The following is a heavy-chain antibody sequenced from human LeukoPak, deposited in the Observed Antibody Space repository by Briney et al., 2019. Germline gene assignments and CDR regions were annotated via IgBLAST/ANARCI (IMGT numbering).Heavy chain of an antibody. V-gene: IGHV3-74*01. D-gene: IGHD6-13*01. Sequence: GGSLRLSCAASGFTFSSYWMHWVRQTPGKGLVWVSRLNSDGSSTSYADSVKGRFTISRDNAKNTLYLQMNSLRAEDTAVYYCARGSRGSWFDPWGRGTLVTVSS. J-gene: IGHJ5*02. CDR3: ARGSRGSWFDP. CDR1: GFTFSSYW. CDR2: LNSDGSST.